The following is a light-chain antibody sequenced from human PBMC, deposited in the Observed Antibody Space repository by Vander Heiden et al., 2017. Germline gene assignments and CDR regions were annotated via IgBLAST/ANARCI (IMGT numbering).Light chain of an antibody. V-gene: IGKV3-15*01. J-gene: IGKJ1*01. Sequence: DIVMTQSPATLSVSPGERATLSCRASRSISRNLAWYQQKPGQAPRLLIYGASARATGVTDRFSGSGSGTEFTLTISSLQSVDSAVYYCQQYKNWPPSWTFGQGTKVEV. CDR1: RSISRN. CDR3: QQYKNWPPSWT. CDR2: GAS.